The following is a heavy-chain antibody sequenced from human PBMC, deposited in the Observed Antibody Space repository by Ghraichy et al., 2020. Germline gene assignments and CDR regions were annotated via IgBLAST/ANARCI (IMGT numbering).Heavy chain of an antibody. CDR2: IRSKANSYAT. Sequence: GGSLRLSCAASGFTFSGSAMHWVRQASGKGLEWVGRIRSKANSYATAYAASVKGRFTISRDDSKNTAYLQMNSLKTEDTAVYYCTRHSPPEESPNYDSSGRVDYWGQGTLVTVSS. CDR1: GFTFSGSA. J-gene: IGHJ4*02. V-gene: IGHV3-73*01. CDR3: TRHSPPEESPNYDSSGRVDY. D-gene: IGHD3-22*01.